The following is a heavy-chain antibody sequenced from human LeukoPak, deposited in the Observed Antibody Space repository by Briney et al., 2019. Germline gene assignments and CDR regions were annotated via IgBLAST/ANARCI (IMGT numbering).Heavy chain of an antibody. CDR2: INHSGST. V-gene: IGHV4-34*01. CDR3: ARHLPYQLLSWFDP. Sequence: PSETLSLTCAVYGGSFSGYYWSWIRQPPGKGLEWIGEINHSGSTNYNPSLKSRVTISVDTSKNQFSLKLSSVTAADTAVYYCARHLPYQLLSWFDPWGQGTLVTVSS. D-gene: IGHD2-2*01. CDR1: GGSFSGYY. J-gene: IGHJ5*02.